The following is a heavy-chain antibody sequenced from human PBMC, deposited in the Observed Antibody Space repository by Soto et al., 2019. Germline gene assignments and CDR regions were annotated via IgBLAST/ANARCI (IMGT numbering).Heavy chain of an antibody. D-gene: IGHD6-6*01. CDR3: ARALVPSITEYYYYYYGMDV. J-gene: IGHJ6*02. CDR2: IIPIFGTA. Sequence: RASVKVSCKASGGTFSSYAISWVRQAPGQGLEWMGGIIPIFGTANYAQKFQGRVTITADKSTSTAYMELSSLRSEDTAVYYCARALVPSITEYYYYYYGMDVWGQGTTVTVSS. CDR1: GGTFSSYA. V-gene: IGHV1-69*06.